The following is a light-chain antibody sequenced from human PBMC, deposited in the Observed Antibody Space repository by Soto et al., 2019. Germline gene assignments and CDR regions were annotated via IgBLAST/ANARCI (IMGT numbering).Light chain of an antibody. CDR1: SSDVGGYNY. J-gene: IGLJ1*01. Sequence: QSALTQPASVSGSPGQSITISCTGTSSDVGGYNYVSWYQQHPGKAPKLMIYDVSNRPSGVSNRFSRSKSGNTASLTISRLQAHDDADYYCSSYTSSSTLVFGTGTKVTVL. CDR2: DVS. CDR3: SSYTSSSTLV. V-gene: IGLV2-14*01.